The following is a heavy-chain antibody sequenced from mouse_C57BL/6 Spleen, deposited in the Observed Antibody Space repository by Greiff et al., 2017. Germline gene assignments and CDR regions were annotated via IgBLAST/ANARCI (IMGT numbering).Heavy chain of an antibody. CDR1: GYTFTSYW. D-gene: IGHD2-2*01. CDR2: IDPSDSET. CDR3: ARPTMVTSGYFDV. V-gene: IGHV1-52*01. J-gene: IGHJ1*03. Sequence: QVQLQQPGAELVRPGSSVKLSCKASGYTFTSYWMHWVKQRPIQGLEWIGNIDPSDSETHYNQKFKDKATLTVDKSSSTAYMQLSSLTSEDSAVYYCARPTMVTSGYFDVWGTGTTVTVSS.